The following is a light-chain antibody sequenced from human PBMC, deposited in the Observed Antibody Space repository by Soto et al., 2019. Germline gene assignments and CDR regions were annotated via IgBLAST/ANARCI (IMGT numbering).Light chain of an antibody. V-gene: IGLV2-14*01. Sequence: QSALTQPASVSGSPGQSITIPCTGTSSDVGGYNYVSWYQQYPGKAPKLMIYDVSNRPSGVSNRFSASKSGNTASLTTSGHQYEVEANYSCSSYTSHNLVLFGGGTKLTVL. CDR3: SSYTSHNLVL. CDR2: DVS. CDR1: SSDVGGYNY. J-gene: IGLJ2*01.